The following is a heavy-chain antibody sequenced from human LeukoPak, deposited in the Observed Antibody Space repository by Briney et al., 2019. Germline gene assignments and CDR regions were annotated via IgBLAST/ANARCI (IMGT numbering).Heavy chain of an antibody. CDR2: INPNSGDT. CDR1: GYTFTGYY. Sequence: ASVKVSCKASGYTFTGYYIHWVRQAPGPGLQLMGWINPNSGDTHYAQNFQGRVTMTRDTSISTAYLDLSRLRSDHTAVYYCARDRTAYDILTAADYWGQGTLVSVSS. D-gene: IGHD3-9*01. J-gene: IGHJ4*02. V-gene: IGHV1-2*02. CDR3: ARDRTAYDILTAADY.